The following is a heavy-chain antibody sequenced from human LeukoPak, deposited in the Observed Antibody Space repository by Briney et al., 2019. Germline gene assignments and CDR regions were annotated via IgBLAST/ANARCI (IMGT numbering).Heavy chain of an antibody. CDR3: AGGGFGEAYYYYYMDV. D-gene: IGHD3-10*01. CDR1: KFTFSSFS. V-gene: IGHV3-23*01. J-gene: IGHJ6*03. CDR2: ISGSGGST. Sequence: TGGSLRFSCAASKFTFSSFSMSWVRQAPGKGLEWVLAISGSGGSTYYADSVKGRFTISRDNSKNTLFLQMNSLRAEDTAVYYCAGGGFGEAYYYYYMDVWGKGTTVTVSS.